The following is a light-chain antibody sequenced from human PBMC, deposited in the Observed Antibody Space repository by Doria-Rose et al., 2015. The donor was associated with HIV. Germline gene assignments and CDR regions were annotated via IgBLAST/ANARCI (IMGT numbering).Light chain of an antibody. CDR1: QSFRSTY. V-gene: IGKV3-20*01. Sequence: TQSPGTLSLSPGERATLSCRASQSFRSTYLAWYQQKPGQAPSLLIYDGSTRATGIPDRLSASGSGTDFTLTINRLEPVDFALYYCHQYGTSWTFGQGTKVEI. J-gene: IGKJ1*01. CDR2: DGS. CDR3: HQYGTSWT.